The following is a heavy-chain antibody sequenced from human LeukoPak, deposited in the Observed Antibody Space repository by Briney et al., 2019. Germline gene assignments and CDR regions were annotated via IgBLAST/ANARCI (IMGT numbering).Heavy chain of an antibody. CDR3: ARTAKWFGESYFDY. J-gene: IGHJ4*02. Sequence: SETLSLTCTVSGGSISSSSYYWGWIRQPPGKGLEWIGSIYYSGSTYYNPSLKSRVTISVDTSKNQFSLKLSSVTAADTAVYYCARTAKWFGESYFDYWGQGTPVTVSS. V-gene: IGHV4-39*07. CDR1: GGSISSSSYY. D-gene: IGHD3-10*01. CDR2: IYYSGST.